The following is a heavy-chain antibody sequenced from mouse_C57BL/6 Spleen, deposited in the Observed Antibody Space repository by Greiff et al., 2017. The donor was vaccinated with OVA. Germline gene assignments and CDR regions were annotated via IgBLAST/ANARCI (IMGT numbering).Heavy chain of an antibody. CDR1: GYTFTDYY. J-gene: IGHJ2*01. CDR3: ANYYGSSYNY. V-gene: IGHV1-26*01. D-gene: IGHD1-1*01. CDR2: INPNNGVT. Sequence: VQLQQSGPELVKPGASVKISCKASGYTFTDYYMNWVKQSHGKSLEWIGDINPNNGVTSYNQKLKGKATLTVDKSSSTAYMELRSLTSEDSAVYYCANYYGSSYNYWGQGTTLTVSS.